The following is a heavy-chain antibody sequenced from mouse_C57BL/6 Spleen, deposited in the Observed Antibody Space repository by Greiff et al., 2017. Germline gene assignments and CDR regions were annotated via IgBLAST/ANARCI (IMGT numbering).Heavy chain of an antibody. V-gene: IGHV6-3*01. J-gene: IGHJ2*01. Sequence: EVKLMESGGGLVQPGGSMKLSCVASGFTFSNYWMNWVRQSPEKGLEWVAQIRLKSDNYATHYAESVKGRFTISRDDSKSSVYLQMNNLRAEDTGIYYCTEGGSSYGYWGQGTTLTVSS. D-gene: IGHD1-1*01. CDR3: TEGGSSYGY. CDR2: IRLKSDNYAT. CDR1: GFTFSNYW.